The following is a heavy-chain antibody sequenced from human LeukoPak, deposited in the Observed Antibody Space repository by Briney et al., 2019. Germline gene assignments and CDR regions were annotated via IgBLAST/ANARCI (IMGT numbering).Heavy chain of an antibody. CDR1: GFTFSAYS. D-gene: IGHD6-19*01. CDR2: INGRGFSI. Sequence: PGGSLRLSCATSGFTFSAYSMNWVRHAPGKGLEWVANINGRGFSIHYADSIKGRSTISRDNTKDLLYLQMTSLIADDTALYYCTRDQPSSGWGFDSWGRGTLVIVSS. CDR3: TRDQPSSGWGFDS. V-gene: IGHV3-21*06. J-gene: IGHJ4*02.